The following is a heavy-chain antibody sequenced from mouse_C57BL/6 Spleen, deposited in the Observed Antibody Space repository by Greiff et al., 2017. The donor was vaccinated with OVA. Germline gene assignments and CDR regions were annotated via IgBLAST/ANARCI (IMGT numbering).Heavy chain of an antibody. CDR2: ISDGGSYT. V-gene: IGHV5-4*01. J-gene: IGHJ2*01. CDR1: GFTFSSYA. Sequence: EVKLVESGGGLVKPGGSLKLSCAASGFTFSSYAMSWVRQTPEKRLEWVATISDGGSYTYYPDNVKGRFTIARDNAKNNLYLQMSHLKSEDTAMYYCARELTGTSSYFDYWGQGTTLTVSS. D-gene: IGHD4-1*01. CDR3: ARELTGTSSYFDY.